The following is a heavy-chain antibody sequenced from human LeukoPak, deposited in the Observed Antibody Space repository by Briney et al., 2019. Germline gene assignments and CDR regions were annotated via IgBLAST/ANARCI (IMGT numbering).Heavy chain of an antibody. J-gene: IGHJ4*02. V-gene: IGHV1-8*01. CDR1: GYTFTSYD. Sequence: ASVKVSCKASGYTFTSYDINWVRQATGQGLEWMGWVNPNRGHTGYAQKFQGRVTMTRNTSISTAYMELSSLRSEDTAVYYCARGAPGSYCSGGSCPYFDYWGQGTPVSVSS. CDR3: ARGAPGSYCSGGSCPYFDY. CDR2: VNPNRGHT. D-gene: IGHD2-15*01.